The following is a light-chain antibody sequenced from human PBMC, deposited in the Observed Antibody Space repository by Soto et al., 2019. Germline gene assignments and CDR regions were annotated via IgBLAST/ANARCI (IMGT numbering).Light chain of an antibody. J-gene: IGLJ2*01. Sequence: QSALTQPASVSGSPGQSITISCTGTSSDVGSYNLVSWYQQHPGKAPKLMIYEGSKRPSGVSNRFSGSKSGNTASLTISGLQAEDEADYYLCSYAGRNVVFGGGTKLTVL. V-gene: IGLV2-23*01. CDR2: EGS. CDR3: CSYAGRNVV. CDR1: SSDVGSYNL.